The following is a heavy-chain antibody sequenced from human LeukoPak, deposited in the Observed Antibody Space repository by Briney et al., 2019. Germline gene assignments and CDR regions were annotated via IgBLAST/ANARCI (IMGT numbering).Heavy chain of an antibody. D-gene: IGHD3-10*01. CDR3: ARRVIDYDFDY. J-gene: IGHJ4*02. Sequence: GGSLTLSWAGSGSTFSSYGMHWVRQGPGQGRGWVAVIRYDDINKYYADSVKGRFTISRDNSKNTLYLQMNSLRAEDTAVYYCARRVIDYDFDYWGEGTLVTVSS. CDR1: GSTFSSYG. V-gene: IGHV3-33*01. CDR2: IRYDDINK.